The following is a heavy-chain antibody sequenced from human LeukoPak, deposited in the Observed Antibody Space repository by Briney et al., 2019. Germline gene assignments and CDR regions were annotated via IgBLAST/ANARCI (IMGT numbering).Heavy chain of an antibody. J-gene: IGHJ3*02. CDR3: AKDLQLLPMSAFDI. D-gene: IGHD5-24*01. CDR2: IYSGGST. Sequence: PGGSLRLSCAASEFTVSSNYMNWVRQAPGKGLEWVSFIYSGGSTYYADSVRGRFTISRDNSKNTLYLQMNSLRAEDTAVYYCAKDLQLLPMSAFDIWGQGTMVTVSS. CDR1: EFTVSSNY. V-gene: IGHV3-66*01.